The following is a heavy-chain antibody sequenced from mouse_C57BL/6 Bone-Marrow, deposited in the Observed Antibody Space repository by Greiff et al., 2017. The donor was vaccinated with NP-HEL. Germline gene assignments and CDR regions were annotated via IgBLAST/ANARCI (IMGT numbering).Heavy chain of an antibody. Sequence: EVKLQESGPSLVRPSQTLSLTCTVTGFSINSDCYWIWIRQFPGNKLEYIGYTFYSGITYYNPSLESRTYITRDTSKNQFSLKLSSVTTEDTATYYCARGDYYGSSYPWYFDVWGTGTTVTVSS. CDR2: TFYSGIT. CDR3: ARGDYYGSSYPWYFDV. CDR1: GFSINSDCY. D-gene: IGHD1-1*01. J-gene: IGHJ1*03. V-gene: IGHV3-3*01.